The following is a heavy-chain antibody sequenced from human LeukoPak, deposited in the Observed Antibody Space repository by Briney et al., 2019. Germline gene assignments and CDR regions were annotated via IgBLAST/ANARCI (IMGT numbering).Heavy chain of an antibody. J-gene: IGHJ4*02. CDR1: GFTFSSNY. D-gene: IGHD3-3*01. Sequence: GGSLRLSCAASGFTFSSNYMHWVRQAPGKGLVWVSRISSDGSETTYADSVKGRFTISRDNAKNTLLLQMNSLRAEDTAMYYCAKFPYYDFWSGYYTEPYWGQGTLVTVSS. CDR3: AKFPYYDFWSGYYTEPY. CDR2: ISSDGSET. V-gene: IGHV3-74*01.